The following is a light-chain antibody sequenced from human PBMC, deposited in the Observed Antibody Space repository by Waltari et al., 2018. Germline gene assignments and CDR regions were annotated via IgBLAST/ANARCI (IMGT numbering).Light chain of an antibody. J-gene: IGKJ1*01. V-gene: IGKV3-20*01. CDR3: QQYANSPRT. CDR1: HSVSSNN. CDR2: AAS. Sequence: EIVLTQSPGTLSLSPGDRATLSCRASHSVSSNNFAWYHQKPGQAPRLLIYAASSRATGITDRFSGSASGTDFTLTTRRVEPEDFAVYYCQQYANSPRTCGQGTKVEIK.